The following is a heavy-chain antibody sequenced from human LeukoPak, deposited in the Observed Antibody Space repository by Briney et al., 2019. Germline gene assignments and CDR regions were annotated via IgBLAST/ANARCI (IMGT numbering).Heavy chain of an antibody. V-gene: IGHV3-30-3*01. CDR2: ISYDGSNK. Sequence: PGGSLRLSCAASGFTFSSYAMHWVRQAPGKGLEWVAVISYDGSNKYYADSVKGRFTISRDNSKNTLYLQMNSLRAEDTAVYYCAAGIYSSSSPGFDPWGQGTLVTVSS. CDR3: AAGIYSSSSPGFDP. J-gene: IGHJ5*02. D-gene: IGHD6-6*01. CDR1: GFTFSSYA.